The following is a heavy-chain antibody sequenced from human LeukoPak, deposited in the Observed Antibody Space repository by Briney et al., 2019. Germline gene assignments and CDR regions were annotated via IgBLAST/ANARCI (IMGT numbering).Heavy chain of an antibody. V-gene: IGHV1-2*02. CDR3: ARVRLLWFGEFSH. CDR2: INPNSGGT. D-gene: IGHD3-10*01. CDR1: GYTFTVYY. J-gene: IGHJ4*02. Sequence: GASVKVSFKASGYTFTVYYMHWVRQAPGQGREWMGWINPNSGGTNYAQKFQGRVTMTRDTSISTAYMGLSWLRSDDTAVYFCARVRLLWFGEFSHWGQGTLVTVSS.